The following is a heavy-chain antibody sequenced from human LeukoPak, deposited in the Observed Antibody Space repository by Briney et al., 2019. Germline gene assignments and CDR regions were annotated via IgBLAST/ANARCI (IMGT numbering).Heavy chain of an antibody. CDR1: GFTFSNAW. CDR2: IKSKTDGGTT. CDR3: TTARKSYYYDSSGYYRFDY. Sequence: GGSLRLPCAASGFTFSNAWMSWVRQAPGKGLEWVGRIKSKTDGGTTDYAAPVKGRFTISRDDSKNTLYLQMNSLKTEDTAVYYCTTARKSYYYDSSGYYRFDYWGQGTLVTVSS. D-gene: IGHD3-22*01. J-gene: IGHJ4*02. V-gene: IGHV3-15*01.